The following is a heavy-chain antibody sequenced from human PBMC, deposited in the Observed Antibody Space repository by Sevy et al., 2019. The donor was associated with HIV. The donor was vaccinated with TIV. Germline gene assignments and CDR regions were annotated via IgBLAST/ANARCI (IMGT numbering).Heavy chain of an antibody. CDR1: GYIFGKYD. CDR3: ARALLGDYYWDY. CDR2: MNPNSDNR. D-gene: IGHD2-21*02. J-gene: IGHJ4*02. V-gene: IGHV1-8*01. Sequence: ASVKVSCEASGYIFGKYDINWVRQAPGQGLEWMGWMNPNSDNRGYAQRFQGRVTMTWNTSTSTAYMELSSLRSEDTAVYYCARALLGDYYWDYWGQGSLVTVSS.